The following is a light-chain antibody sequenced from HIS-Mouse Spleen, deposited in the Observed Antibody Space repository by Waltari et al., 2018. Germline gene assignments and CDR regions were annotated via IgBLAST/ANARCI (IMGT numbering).Light chain of an antibody. Sequence: SYELTQPPSVSVSPGQTARINVPGDALPKQDDYLYQQKPVQAPVLVIYKDSERPSGIPERFSGSSSGTTVTLTISGVQAEDEADYYCQSADSSGTYWVFGGGTKLTVL. CDR2: KDS. CDR3: QSADSSGTYWV. J-gene: IGLJ3*02. V-gene: IGLV3-25*03. CDR1: ALPKQD.